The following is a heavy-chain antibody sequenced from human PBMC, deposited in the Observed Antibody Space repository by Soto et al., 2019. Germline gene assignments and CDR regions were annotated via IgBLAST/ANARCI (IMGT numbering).Heavy chain of an antibody. D-gene: IGHD3-9*01. V-gene: IGHV4-4*07. J-gene: IGHJ1*01. CDR1: GDSISDYFY. CDR2: ISTDGTT. Sequence: QVQLQGSAPGQVKPSETLSLHYTVSGDSISDYFYWRWLRQPAGKGLEWIGRISTDGTTKYNPSLKSRVAFSLNNSMNQFSLRLSSVPAADTGVYYFAREVRGGFTGIFDRWSRGSRVTVSS. CDR3: AREVRGGFTGIFDR.